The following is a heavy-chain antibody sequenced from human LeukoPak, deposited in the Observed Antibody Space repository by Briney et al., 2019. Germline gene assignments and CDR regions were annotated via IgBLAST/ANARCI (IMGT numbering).Heavy chain of an antibody. Sequence: GGSLRLSCAVSGLTISKSWMSWVRQAPGKGLEWMANIDPDGSDIYYVDSVKGRFTVSRDNAKNSLYLQMNSLRVEDTGTYYCIRGSSSYWGQGTLVTV. CDR3: IRGSSSY. V-gene: IGHV3-7*04. J-gene: IGHJ4*02. CDR1: GLTISKSW. CDR2: IDPDGSDI.